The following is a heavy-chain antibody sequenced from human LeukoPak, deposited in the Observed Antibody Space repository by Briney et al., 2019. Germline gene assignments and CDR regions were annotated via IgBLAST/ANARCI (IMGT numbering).Heavy chain of an antibody. V-gene: IGHV4-39*07. CDR2: IYYSGST. Sequence: SETLSLTCTVSGGSISSSSYYWGWIRQPPGKGLEWIGSIYYSGSTYYNPSLKSRVTISVDTSKNQFSLKLSSVTAADTAVYYCARGTMVQYYYYYYMDVWGKGTTVTISS. CDR3: ARGTMVQYYYYYYMDV. CDR1: GGSISSSSYY. D-gene: IGHD4/OR15-4a*01. J-gene: IGHJ6*03.